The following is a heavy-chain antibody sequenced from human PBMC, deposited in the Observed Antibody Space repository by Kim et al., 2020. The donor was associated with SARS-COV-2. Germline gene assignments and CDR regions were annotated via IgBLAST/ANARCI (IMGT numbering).Heavy chain of an antibody. Sequence: SETLSLTCAVYGGSFSGYYWSWIRQPPGKGLEWIGEINHSGSTNYNPSLKSRVTISVDTSKNQFSLKLSSVTAADTAVYYCARGRGDSSSWYGVARYYFDYWGQGTLVTVSS. D-gene: IGHD6-13*01. CDR2: INHSGST. CDR3: ARGRGDSSSWYGVARYYFDY. CDR1: GGSFSGYY. V-gene: IGHV4-34*01. J-gene: IGHJ4*02.